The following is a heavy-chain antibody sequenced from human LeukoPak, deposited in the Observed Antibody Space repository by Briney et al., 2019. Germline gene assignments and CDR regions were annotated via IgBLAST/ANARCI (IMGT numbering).Heavy chain of an antibody. CDR3: ARDLRITIFGVVIIHHAFDI. J-gene: IGHJ3*02. CDR2: IHTSGSI. Sequence: SETLSLTCTVSGDSMRSYYWSWIPQPAGKGLEWIGRIHTSGSINYNPSLKSRVTMSVDTSKNQFSLKLSSVTAAHTAVYYCARDLRITIFGVVIIHHAFDIWGQGTMVTVSS. V-gene: IGHV4-4*07. CDR1: GDSMRSYY. D-gene: IGHD3-3*01.